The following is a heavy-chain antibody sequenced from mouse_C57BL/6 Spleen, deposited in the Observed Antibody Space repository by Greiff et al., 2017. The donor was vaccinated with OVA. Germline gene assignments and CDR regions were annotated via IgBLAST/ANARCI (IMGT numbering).Heavy chain of an antibody. CDR3: ARPTRYDGYPYWYFDV. V-gene: IGHV1-50*01. CDR1: GYTFTSYW. CDR2: IDPSDSYT. Sequence: QVQLQQPGAELVKPGASVKLSCKASGYTFTSYWMQWVKQRPGQGLEWIGEIDPSDSYTNYNQKFKGKATLTVDTSSSTAYMQLSSLTSEDSAVYYCARPTRYDGYPYWYFDVWGTGTTVTVSS. J-gene: IGHJ1*03. D-gene: IGHD2-3*01.